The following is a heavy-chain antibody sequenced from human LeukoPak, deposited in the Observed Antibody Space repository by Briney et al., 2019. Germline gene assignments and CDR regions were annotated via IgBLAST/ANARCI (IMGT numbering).Heavy chain of an antibody. J-gene: IGHJ3*02. V-gene: IGHV4-34*01. D-gene: IGHD5-24*01. CDR2: INHSGST. Sequence: SETLSLTCAVYGGSFSGYYWSWIRQPPGKGLEWIGEINHSGSTNYNPSLKSRVTISVDTSKNQFSLKLSSVTAADTAVYYCARDRWINAFDIWGQGTMVTVSS. CDR3: ARDRWINAFDI. CDR1: GGSFSGYY.